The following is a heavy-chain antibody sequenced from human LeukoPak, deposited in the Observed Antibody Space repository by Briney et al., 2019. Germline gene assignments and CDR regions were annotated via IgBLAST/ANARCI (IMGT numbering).Heavy chain of an antibody. CDR1: AYSSSSGYH. J-gene: IGHJ4*02. CDR3: ARRGRSKVASFDY. V-gene: IGHV4-38-2*02. Sequence: KPSETLSLTCTVSAYSSSSGYHWSWIRQPPGKGLEWIGEINHSGSTNYNPSLKSRVTISVDTSKNQFSLKLSSVTAADTAVYYCARRGRSKVASFDYWGQGTLVTVSS. D-gene: IGHD2-15*01. CDR2: INHSGST.